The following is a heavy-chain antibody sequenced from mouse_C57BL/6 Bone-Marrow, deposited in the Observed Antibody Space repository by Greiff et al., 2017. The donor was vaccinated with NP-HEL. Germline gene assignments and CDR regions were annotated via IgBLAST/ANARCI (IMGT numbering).Heavy chain of an antibody. Sequence: EVKLQESGPGLVKPSQSLSLTCSVTGYSITSGYYWNWIRQFPGNKLEWMGYISYDGSNNYNPSLKNRISITRDTSKNQFFLKLKSVTTEDTATYYCAKDYDQAWFAYWGQGTLVTVSA. CDR3: AKDYDQAWFAY. J-gene: IGHJ3*01. CDR1: GYSITSGYY. V-gene: IGHV3-6*01. CDR2: ISYDGSN. D-gene: IGHD2-4*01.